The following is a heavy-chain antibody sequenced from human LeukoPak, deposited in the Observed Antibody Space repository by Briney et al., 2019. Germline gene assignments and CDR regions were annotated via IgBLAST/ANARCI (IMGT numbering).Heavy chain of an antibody. D-gene: IGHD6-13*01. Sequence: GGSLRLSCAASGFTFSISNLNWVRQAPGKGLEWVSYISSGRSTISYADSVKGRFTISRDNAKSSVYLQMNSLRDEDTAVYYSVRDFCQHADESSSWGQGTLVTVSS. V-gene: IGHV3-48*02. CDR1: GFTFSISN. CDR2: ISSGRSTI. CDR3: VRDFCQHADESSS. J-gene: IGHJ5*02.